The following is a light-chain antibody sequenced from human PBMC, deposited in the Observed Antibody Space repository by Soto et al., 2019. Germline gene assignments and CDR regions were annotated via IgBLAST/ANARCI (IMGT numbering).Light chain of an antibody. CDR3: CSYAGTDTLV. J-gene: IGLJ2*01. CDR2: DVS. V-gene: IGLV2-11*01. Sequence: QSVLTQPRSVSGSPGQSVTNSCTGTSSDVGGYNYVSWYQQHPGKAPNVMIDDVSKRLSGVPDRFSGSKSGNTASLTISGLQAEDEADYYCCSYAGTDTLVFGGGTKLTVL. CDR1: SSDVGGYNY.